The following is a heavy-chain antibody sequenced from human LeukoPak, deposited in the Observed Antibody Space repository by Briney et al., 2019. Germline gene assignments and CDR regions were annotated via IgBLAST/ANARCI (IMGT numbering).Heavy chain of an antibody. D-gene: IGHD3-9*01. CDR3: ARDRVAYYDILTGYHPLDY. V-gene: IGHV1-2*02. Sequence: ASVKVSCKASGYTFTGYYMHWVRQAPGQGLEWMGWINPNSGGTNYAQKLQGRVTMTTDTSTSTAYMELRSLRSDDTAVYYCARDRVAYYDILTGYHPLDYWGQGTLVTVSS. J-gene: IGHJ4*02. CDR2: INPNSGGT. CDR1: GYTFTGYY.